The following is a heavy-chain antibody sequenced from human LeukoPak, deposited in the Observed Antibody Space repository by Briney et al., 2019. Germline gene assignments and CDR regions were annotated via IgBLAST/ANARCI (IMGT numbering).Heavy chain of an antibody. CDR3: ATAPRIAAAGYYFDY. V-gene: IGHV1-24*01. CDR1: GYTLTELS. J-gene: IGHJ4*02. Sequence: ASVKVSCKVSGYTLTELSMHWVRQAPGKGLEWMGGLDPEDGETIYAQKFQGRVTMTEDTSTDTAYMELSSLRSEDTAVYYCATAPRIAAAGYYFDYWGQGTLVTVSS. D-gene: IGHD6-13*01. CDR2: LDPEDGET.